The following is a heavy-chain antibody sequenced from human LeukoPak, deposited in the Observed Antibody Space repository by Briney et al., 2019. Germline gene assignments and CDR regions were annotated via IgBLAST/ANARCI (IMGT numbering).Heavy chain of an antibody. CDR2: MNPVSGGT. Sequence: GASVTVSCKTSGYTFTAYYIHWVRQAPRQGLEWMGWMNPVSGGTNYAQRFQGRVTMTRDSSISTAYMQLSSLRSDDTADTAVYYCARGVGSSWFDPWGQGTLLTVSS. CDR3: ARGVGSSWFDP. CDR1: GYTFTAYY. D-gene: IGHD2-15*01. J-gene: IGHJ5*02. V-gene: IGHV1-2*02.